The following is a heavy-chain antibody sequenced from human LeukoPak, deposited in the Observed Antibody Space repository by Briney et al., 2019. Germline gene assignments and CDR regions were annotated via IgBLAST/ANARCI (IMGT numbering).Heavy chain of an antibody. CDR1: GGSISSYY. D-gene: IGHD3-10*01. CDR3: ARRSGNSYYYYGMDV. Sequence: SETLSLTCTVSGGSISSYYWSWIRQPPGKGLEWIGYIYYSGSTDYNPSLKSRVTISVDTSKNQFSLKLSSVTAADTAVYYCARRSGNSYYYYGMDVWGQGTTVTVSS. V-gene: IGHV4-59*08. J-gene: IGHJ6*02. CDR2: IYYSGST.